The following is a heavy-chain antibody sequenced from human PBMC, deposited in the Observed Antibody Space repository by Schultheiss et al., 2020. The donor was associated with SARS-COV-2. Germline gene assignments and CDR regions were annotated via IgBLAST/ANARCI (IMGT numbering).Heavy chain of an antibody. CDR2: IYWNDDK. CDR3: AHRLAVRGVPTNNNWFDP. Sequence: SGPTLVKPTQTLTLTCTFSGFSLSTSGVGVGWIRQPPGKALEWLAFIYWNDDKRYSPSLKSRLTITKDTSKNQVVLTMTNMDPVDTATYYCAHRLAVRGVPTNNNWFDPWGQGTLVTVSS. V-gene: IGHV2-5*01. J-gene: IGHJ5*02. CDR1: GFSLSTSGVG. D-gene: IGHD3-10*01.